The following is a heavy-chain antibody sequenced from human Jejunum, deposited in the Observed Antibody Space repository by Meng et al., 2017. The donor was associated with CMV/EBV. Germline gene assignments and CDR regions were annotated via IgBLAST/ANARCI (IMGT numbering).Heavy chain of an antibody. CDR1: DYY. CDR3: VRDLKVTIGSHYSYDYVMDV. CDR2: ISSTSSVE. V-gene: IGHV3-11*04. J-gene: IGHJ6*02. Sequence: DYYMSWIRQAPGKGLEWLAFISSTSSVEFYADSVRGRFTISRDNAKNSLSLQMSSLSAEDTAVYYCVRDLKVTIGSHYSYDYVMDVWGQGTTVTVSS. D-gene: IGHD3-9*01.